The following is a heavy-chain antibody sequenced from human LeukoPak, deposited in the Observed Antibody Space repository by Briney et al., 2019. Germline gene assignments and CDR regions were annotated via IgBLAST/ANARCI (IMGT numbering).Heavy chain of an antibody. D-gene: IGHD1-26*01. CDR1: GGSISSGDYY. CDR2: TYYSGST. CDR3: ARGQLGDAFDI. Sequence: SETLSLTCTVSGGSISSGDYYWSWIRQPPGTGLEWIGYTYYSGSTYYNPSLKSRVTISVNTSKKQFSLKLSSVTAADTAVYWCARGQLGDAFDIWGQGTMVTVSS. J-gene: IGHJ3*02. V-gene: IGHV4-30-4*01.